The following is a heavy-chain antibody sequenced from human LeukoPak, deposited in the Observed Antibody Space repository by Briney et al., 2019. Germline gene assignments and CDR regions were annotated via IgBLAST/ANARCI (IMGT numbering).Heavy chain of an antibody. CDR3: ARAPTTVTLRGAFDI. D-gene: IGHD4-17*01. CDR2: ISYDGSNK. V-gene: IGHV3-30*03. Sequence: GGSLRLSCAASGFTFSSYGMHWVRQAPGKGLEWVAVISYDGSNKYYADSVKGRFTISRDNSKNTLYLQMNSLRAEDTAVYYCARAPTTVTLRGAFDIWGQGTMVTVSS. CDR1: GFTFSSYG. J-gene: IGHJ3*02.